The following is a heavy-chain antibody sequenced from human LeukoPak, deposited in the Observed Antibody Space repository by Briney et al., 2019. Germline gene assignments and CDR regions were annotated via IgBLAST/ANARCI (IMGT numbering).Heavy chain of an antibody. D-gene: IGHD2-21*02. CDR1: GYSLSSGYY. CDR2: IYHSGST. Sequence: SETLSLTCTVSGYSLSSGYYWGWIRQPPGKGLEWIGSIYHSGSTYYNPSLKSRVTISVDTSKNQFSLKLSSVTAADTAVYYCARLGFGDLVAFDIWGQGTMVTVSS. J-gene: IGHJ3*02. V-gene: IGHV4-38-2*02. CDR3: ARLGFGDLVAFDI.